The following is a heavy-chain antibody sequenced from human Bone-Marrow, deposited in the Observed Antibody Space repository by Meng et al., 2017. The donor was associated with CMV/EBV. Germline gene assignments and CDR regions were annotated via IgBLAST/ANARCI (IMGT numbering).Heavy chain of an antibody. J-gene: IGHJ4*02. CDR3: ARSLVRGVVPAATDDY. Sequence: SETLSLTCAVSGGSISSSNWWSWVRQPPGKGLEWIREIYHSGSTNYNPSLKSRVTISVDKSKNQFSLKLSSVTAADTAVYYCARSLVRGVVPAATDDYWGQGTLVTVSS. V-gene: IGHV4-4*02. CDR1: GGSISSSNW. D-gene: IGHD2-2*01. CDR2: IYHSGST.